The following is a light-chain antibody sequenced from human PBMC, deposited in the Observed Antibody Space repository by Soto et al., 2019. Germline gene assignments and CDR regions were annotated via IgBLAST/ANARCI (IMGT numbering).Light chain of an antibody. J-gene: IGLJ2*01. CDR2: EVS. Sequence: QSVLTQPASVSGSPGQSIAISCTGTSSDVGAYNLVSWYQHHPGKAPKFTMYEVSYRPSGVSNRFSGSKSGNTASLTISGLQAEDEADYYCSSYTSTSTILFGGGTKVTVL. V-gene: IGLV2-14*01. CDR3: SSYTSTSTIL. CDR1: SSDVGAYNL.